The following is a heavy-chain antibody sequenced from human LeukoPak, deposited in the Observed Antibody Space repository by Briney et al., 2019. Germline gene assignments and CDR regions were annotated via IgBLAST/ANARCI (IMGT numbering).Heavy chain of an antibody. J-gene: IGHJ4*02. V-gene: IGHV3-74*01. CDR3: VRDLILVDTPGDDFDY. Sequence: GGSLRLSCAASGFTFGNSWVHWVRQAPGKGLVWVSRINVDGSVKSYADSVKGRFTISRDNAKNTVSLQMNSLRAEDTAVYYCVRDLILVDTPGDDFDYWGQGALVTVSS. CDR2: INVDGSVK. D-gene: IGHD4-23*01. CDR1: GFTFGNSW.